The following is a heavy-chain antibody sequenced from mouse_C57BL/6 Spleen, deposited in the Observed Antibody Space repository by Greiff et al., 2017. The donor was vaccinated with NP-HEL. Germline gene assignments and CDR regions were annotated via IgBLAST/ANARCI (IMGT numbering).Heavy chain of an antibody. CDR1: GYTFTDYY. V-gene: IGHV1-26*01. J-gene: IGHJ2*01. CDR3: ARTLIYYGNLFDY. D-gene: IGHD2-1*01. Sequence: EVQLQQSGPELVKPGASVKISCKASGYTFTDYYMNWVKQSHGKSLEWIGDINPNNGGTSYNQKFKGKATLTVDKSSSTAYMELRSLTSEDSAVYYCARTLIYYGNLFDYWGQGTTLTVSS. CDR2: INPNNGGT.